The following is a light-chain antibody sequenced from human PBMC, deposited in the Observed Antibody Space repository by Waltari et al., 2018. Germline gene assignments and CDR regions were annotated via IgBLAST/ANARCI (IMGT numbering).Light chain of an antibody. CDR1: QSVSNNF. J-gene: IGKJ4*01. V-gene: IGKV3-20*01. Sequence: EIVLTQSPGTLSLSPGDRATLSCRASQSVSNNFLAWYQQRPGQTPRLLIYSASSRATGIPGRFSGSGSGTDCTLTITRLEPEDAAVYYCQQFHTSPRTFGGGTKVEVK. CDR2: SAS. CDR3: QQFHTSPRT.